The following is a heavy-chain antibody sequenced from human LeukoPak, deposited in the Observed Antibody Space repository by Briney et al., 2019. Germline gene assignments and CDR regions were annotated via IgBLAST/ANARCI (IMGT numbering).Heavy chain of an antibody. J-gene: IGHJ4*02. Sequence: GGSLRLSCAASGFTFSTCGMHWFRLAPGKGLEWVARLVYDARSDYANSVKGRFSISRDDSKNTLFLDMSNLRVEDTALYYCARDLSAAFDFWGQGVLVTVSS. D-gene: IGHD6-25*01. V-gene: IGHV3-33*08. CDR1: GFTFSTCG. CDR3: ARDLSAAFDF. CDR2: LVYDARS.